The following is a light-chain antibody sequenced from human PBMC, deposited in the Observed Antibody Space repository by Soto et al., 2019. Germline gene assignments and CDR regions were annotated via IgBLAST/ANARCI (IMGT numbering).Light chain of an antibody. CDR2: VGTGGIVG. J-gene: IGLJ1*01. Sequence: QLVLTQPPSASASLGASGTLTCTLMSCYSNYKVDWYQQRPGKGPRFVMRVGTGGIVGSKGDGIPDRFSVLGSGLNRYLTIKNIQEEDESDYHCGADHGSGSNFVYVFGTGTKVTVL. CDR3: GADHGSGSNFVYV. V-gene: IGLV9-49*01. CDR1: SCYSNYK.